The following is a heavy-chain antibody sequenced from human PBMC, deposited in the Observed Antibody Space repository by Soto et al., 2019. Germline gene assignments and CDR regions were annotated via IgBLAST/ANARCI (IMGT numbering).Heavy chain of an antibody. CDR1: GYTFTSYG. D-gene: IGHD1-20*01. CDR3: ARGRGRITGTTYFDY. CDR2: ISAYNGNT. Sequence: ASVKVSCKASGYTFTSYGISWVRQAPGKGLEWMGWISAYNGNTNYAQKLQGRVTMTTDTSTSTAYMELRSLRSDGTAVYYCARGRGRITGTTYFDYWGQGTLVTVSS. V-gene: IGHV1-18*01. J-gene: IGHJ4*02.